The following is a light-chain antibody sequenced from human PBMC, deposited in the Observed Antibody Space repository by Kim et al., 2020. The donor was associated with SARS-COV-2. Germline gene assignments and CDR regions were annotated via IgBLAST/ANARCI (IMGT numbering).Light chain of an antibody. CDR3: QQSYSTPYT. Sequence: SASVGDRVTINCRASQSISSYLNWYQQKPGKAPKLLIYAAYRLQSGVPSRFSGSGSGTDFTLTISSLQPEDFATYYCQQSYSTPYTFGQGTKLEI. V-gene: IGKV1-39*01. CDR1: QSISSY. J-gene: IGKJ2*01. CDR2: AAY.